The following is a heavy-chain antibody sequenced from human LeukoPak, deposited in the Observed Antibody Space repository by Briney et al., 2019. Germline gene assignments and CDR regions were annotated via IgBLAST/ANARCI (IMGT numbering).Heavy chain of an antibody. V-gene: IGHV1-24*01. Sequence: ASVNASCKVSGYTLTELSIHWMRQAPGKGLEWMGGFDPEDGETIYAQKFQGRVTMTEDTSTDTAYMELSSLRSEDTAVYYCATGGKNDYYYYSMDICGQGGTVTVSS. CDR1: GYTLTELS. D-gene: IGHD1-1*01. J-gene: IGHJ6*02. CDR2: FDPEDGET. CDR3: ATGGKNDYYYYSMDI.